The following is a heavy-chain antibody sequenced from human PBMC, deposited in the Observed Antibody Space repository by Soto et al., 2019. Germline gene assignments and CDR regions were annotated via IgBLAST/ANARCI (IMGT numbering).Heavy chain of an antibody. CDR3: ARLRGSGYFL. Sequence: QLQLQESGPGLVKPSETLSLTCTVSGGSISSSSYYWGWIRQPPGKGLEWIGSIYYSGSTYYNPSLKSRVTISVDTSKNQFSLKLRSVTAADTAVYYCARLRGSGYFLWGQGTLVTVSS. CDR2: IYYSGST. D-gene: IGHD6-13*01. CDR1: GGSISSSSYY. J-gene: IGHJ4*02. V-gene: IGHV4-39*01.